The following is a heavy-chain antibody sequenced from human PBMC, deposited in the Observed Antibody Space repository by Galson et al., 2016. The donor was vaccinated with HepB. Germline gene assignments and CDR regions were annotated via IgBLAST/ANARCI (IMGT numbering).Heavy chain of an antibody. CDR1: GYSFTTYW. V-gene: IGHV5-10-1*01. J-gene: IGHJ4*02. CDR2: IDPSDSQT. Sequence: QSGAEVKKPGESLRISCHGSGYSFTTYWISWVRQMPGKGLEWMGRIDPSDSQTNYSPSFQGHVTISGDKSTRTAYLQWSSLKASDTAIYYCARHYSSSERFDFDYWGQGILITVSS. CDR3: ARHYSSSERFDFDY. D-gene: IGHD6-6*01.